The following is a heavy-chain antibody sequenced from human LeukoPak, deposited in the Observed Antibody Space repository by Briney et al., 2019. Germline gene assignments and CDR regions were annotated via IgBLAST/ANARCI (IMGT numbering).Heavy chain of an antibody. CDR1: GFTFSSYE. D-gene: IGHD5-18*01. V-gene: IGHV3-48*03. Sequence: GGSLRLSCAASGFTFSSYEMNWVRQAPGKGREWGSYISSSGSTIYYADSVKGRFTISRDNAKNSLYLQMNSLRAEDTAVYYCARKRGYSYGYDGGLGYWGQGTLVTVSS. CDR3: ARKRGYSYGYDGGLGY. J-gene: IGHJ4*02. CDR2: ISSSGSTI.